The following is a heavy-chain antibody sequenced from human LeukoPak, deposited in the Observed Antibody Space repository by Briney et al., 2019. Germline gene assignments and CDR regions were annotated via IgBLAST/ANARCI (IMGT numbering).Heavy chain of an antibody. D-gene: IGHD3-3*01. J-gene: IGHJ5*02. CDR2: IYYSGST. V-gene: IGHV4-59*01. CDR3: ARGIADFWSGYDRFDP. CDR1: GGSISSYY. Sequence: SETLSLTCTVSGGSISSYYWSWIGQPPGKGLEWIGYIYYSGSTNYNPSLKSRVTISVDTSKNQFSLKLSSVTAADTAVYYCARGIADFWSGYDRFDPWGQGTLVTVSS.